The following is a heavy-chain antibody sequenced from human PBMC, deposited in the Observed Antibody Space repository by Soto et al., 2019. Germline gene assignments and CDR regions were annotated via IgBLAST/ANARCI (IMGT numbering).Heavy chain of an antibody. Sequence: SETLSLTCTVSGGSISSYYWSWIQQPPGKGLEWIGYIYYSGSTNYNPSLKSRVTISVDTSKNQFSLKLSSVTAADTAVYYCARARTTNNWFDPWGQGTLVTVSS. CDR2: IYYSGST. J-gene: IGHJ5*02. V-gene: IGHV4-59*01. CDR3: ARARTTNNWFDP. CDR1: GGSISSYY. D-gene: IGHD1-1*01.